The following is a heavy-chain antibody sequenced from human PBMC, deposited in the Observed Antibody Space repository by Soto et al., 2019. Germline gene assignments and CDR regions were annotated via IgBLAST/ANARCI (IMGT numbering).Heavy chain of an antibody. V-gene: IGHV1-2*02. CDR1: GYTFTGYY. J-gene: IGHJ6*02. CDR3: ARDYWSGDRYYYGMDV. Sequence: ASVKVSCKASGYTFTGYYIHCVRQSPLQRLEWMGYINPNSGGPNYAQKFQGRVTMTRDTSISTAYMELSRLRSDDTAVYFCARDYWSGDRYYYGMDVWGQGTTVTVSS. CDR2: INPNSGGP. D-gene: IGHD3-3*01.